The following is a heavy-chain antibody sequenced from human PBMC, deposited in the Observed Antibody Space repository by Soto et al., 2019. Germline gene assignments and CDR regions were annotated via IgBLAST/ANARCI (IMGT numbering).Heavy chain of an antibody. Sequence: QVQLVQSGAEVKKPGASVKVSCKASGYTFTSYGISWVRQAPGQGLEWMGWISASNGNTNYAQKLQGRVTTTTDTSTSTDYMELRSLRSDDTAVYYCARDLVVVPAAVQFDYWGQGTLVTVSS. V-gene: IGHV1-18*01. D-gene: IGHD2-2*01. CDR1: GYTFTSYG. CDR2: ISASNGNT. J-gene: IGHJ4*02. CDR3: ARDLVVVPAAVQFDY.